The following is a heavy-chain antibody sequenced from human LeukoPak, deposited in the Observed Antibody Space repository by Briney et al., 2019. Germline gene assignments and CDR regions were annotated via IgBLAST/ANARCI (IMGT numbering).Heavy chain of an antibody. CDR1: GFTFSSYW. Sequence: GGSLRLSCAASGFTFSSYWMSWVRQAPGKGLEWVANIKQDGSEKYYVDSVKGRFTISRDNAKNSLYLQMNSLRAEDTAVYYCARDGLVELFLFDYWGQGTLVTVSS. CDR3: ARDGLVELFLFDY. J-gene: IGHJ4*02. V-gene: IGHV3-7*01. CDR2: IKQDGSEK. D-gene: IGHD3-16*01.